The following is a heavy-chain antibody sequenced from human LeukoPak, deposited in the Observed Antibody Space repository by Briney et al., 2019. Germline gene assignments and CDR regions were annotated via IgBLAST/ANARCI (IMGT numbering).Heavy chain of an antibody. CDR2: IKQDGSEK. J-gene: IGHJ6*03. V-gene: IGHV3-7*01. CDR3: ARYGPFLEWLSYYYYYYYMDV. CDR1: GFTFSSYW. Sequence: PGGSLRLSCAASGFTFSSYWMSWVRQAPGKGLEWVANIKQDGSEKYYVDSVKGRFTISRDNAKNSLYLQMNSLRAEDTAVYYCARYGPFLEWLSYYYYYYYMDVWGKGTTVTVSS. D-gene: IGHD3-3*02.